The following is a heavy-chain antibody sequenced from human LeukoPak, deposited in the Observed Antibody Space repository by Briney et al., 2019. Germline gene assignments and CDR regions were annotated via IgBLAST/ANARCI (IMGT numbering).Heavy chain of an antibody. CDR3: ARDPTTVTKGFDI. Sequence: SETLSLACTVSGGSLSNHYWTWIRQPPGKVLEWIGSISYSGSTNYNPSLRSRVTISIDTSNNQISLRLSPVTAADTAVYYCARDPTTVTKGFDIWGLGAMVTVSP. D-gene: IGHD4-17*01. CDR1: GGSLSNHY. V-gene: IGHV4-59*11. CDR2: ISYSGST. J-gene: IGHJ3*02.